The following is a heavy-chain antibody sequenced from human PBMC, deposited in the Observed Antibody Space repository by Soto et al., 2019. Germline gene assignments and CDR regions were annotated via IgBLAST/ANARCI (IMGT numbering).Heavy chain of an antibody. CDR3: ATPGGRDFNAFDV. V-gene: IGHV5-51*01. CDR1: GYTFTRNW. D-gene: IGHD2-21*02. J-gene: IGHJ3*01. Sequence: GESLKISCKGSGYTFTRNWIGWVRQMPGKGLEWMGIIFPIDSDTRYSPSSQGQVTISADNSISTAYLQWSSLKASDTAIYYCATPGGRDFNAFDVWGQGTMVTVS. CDR2: IFPIDSDT.